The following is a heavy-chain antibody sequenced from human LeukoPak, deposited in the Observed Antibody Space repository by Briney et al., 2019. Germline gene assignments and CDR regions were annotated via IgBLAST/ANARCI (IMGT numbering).Heavy chain of an antibody. CDR1: GFTFSTYW. V-gene: IGHV3-74*01. CDR3: ARVDNREVAGTRAPDY. CDR2: ISSDGSST. D-gene: IGHD6-19*01. Sequence: GGSLRLSCAASGFTFSTYWMYWVRHAPGRGLVWVSRISSDGSSTTYADSVKGRFTISRDNAKNTLYLQMNSLRAEDTAVYYCARVDNREVAGTRAPDYWGQGTLVTVSS. J-gene: IGHJ4*02.